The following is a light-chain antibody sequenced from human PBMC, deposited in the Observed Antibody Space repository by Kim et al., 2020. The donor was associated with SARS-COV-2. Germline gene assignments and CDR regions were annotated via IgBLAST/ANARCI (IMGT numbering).Light chain of an antibody. CDR3: QQYDNLPFT. CDR2: DVS. V-gene: IGKV1-33*01. Sequence: DIQMTQSPSSLSASAGDRVTITCQASQDISNYLNWYQQKPGKAPNLLIYDVSNLATGVPSRFSGSRSGTDFTFTISSLQPEDFATYYCQQYDNLPFTFGGGTKVDIK. CDR1: QDISNY. J-gene: IGKJ4*01.